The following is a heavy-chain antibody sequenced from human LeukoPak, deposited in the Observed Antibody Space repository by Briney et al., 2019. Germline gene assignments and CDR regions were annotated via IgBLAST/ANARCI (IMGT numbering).Heavy chain of an antibody. CDR3: ARDNDSRDPPHFDY. Sequence: GASVKVSCKASGYSFTSHYMHWVRQATGQGLEWMGGIIPIFGTTNYARKFRGRVTLTADKSTRTAYMELSSLRSEDTAVYYCARDNDSRDPPHFDYWGQGTLVTVSS. D-gene: IGHD3-16*01. CDR2: IIPIFGTT. CDR1: GYSFTSHY. J-gene: IGHJ4*02. V-gene: IGHV1-69*06.